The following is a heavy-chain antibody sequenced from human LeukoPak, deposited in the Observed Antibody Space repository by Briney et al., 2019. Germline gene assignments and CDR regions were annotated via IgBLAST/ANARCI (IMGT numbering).Heavy chain of an antibody. CDR3: ARGRPGYYFDY. D-gene: IGHD5-24*01. CDR1: GFTFSSSW. J-gene: IGHJ4*02. V-gene: IGHV3-74*01. CDR2: INDDGSGT. Sequence: PGGSLRLSCAASGFTFSSSWLHWARQPPGKGLVWVSRINDDGSGTSYADSAKGRFTISRDNAKNTLYLQMNSLRAEDTTVYYCARGRPGYYFDYWGQGTLVTVSS.